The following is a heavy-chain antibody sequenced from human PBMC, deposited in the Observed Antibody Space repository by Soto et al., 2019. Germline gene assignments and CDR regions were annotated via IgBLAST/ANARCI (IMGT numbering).Heavy chain of an antibody. CDR2: ISGSGGST. CDR1: GFTFSSYA. D-gene: IGHD3-16*01. Sequence: EVQLLESGGGLVQPGGSLRLSCAASGFTFSSYAMSWVRQAPGKGLEWVSAISGSGGSTYYADSVKGRFTISRDNSKNTLYLPTNSRRAEDTAVYYCARAPVGSVWGSYDYWGQGTLVTVSS. J-gene: IGHJ4*02. CDR3: ARAPVGSVWGSYDY. V-gene: IGHV3-23*01.